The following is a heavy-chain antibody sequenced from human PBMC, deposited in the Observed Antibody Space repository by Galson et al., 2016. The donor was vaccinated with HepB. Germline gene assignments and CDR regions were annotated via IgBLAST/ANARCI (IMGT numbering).Heavy chain of an antibody. Sequence: SLRLSCAASGFTFSNSGMHWVRQAPGKGLEWVAVISYDESNKYYADSVKGRFTISRDNSKNTLYLQMNNLRAEDTAVYYCAKDETTPFVPRYFFYAMDVWGHGTTVTVSS. V-gene: IGHV3-30*18. CDR3: AKDETTPFVPRYFFYAMDV. CDR2: ISYDESNK. J-gene: IGHJ6*02. D-gene: IGHD4-11*01. CDR1: GFTFSNSG.